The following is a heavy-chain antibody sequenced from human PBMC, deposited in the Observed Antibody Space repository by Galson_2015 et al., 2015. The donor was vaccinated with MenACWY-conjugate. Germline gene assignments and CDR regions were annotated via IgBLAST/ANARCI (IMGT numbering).Heavy chain of an antibody. D-gene: IGHD5-12*01. CDR1: GFTFSSSW. V-gene: IGHV3-74*01. J-gene: IGHJ4*01. CDR2: INSDGSST. CDR3: ARVKWHELTAVY. Sequence: SLRLSCAASGFTFSSSWMHWVRQAPGKGLVWVSRINSDGSSTSYADSVKGRFTISRDNAKNTLYLQMNSLRAEDTAVYYCARVKWHELTAVYWGQGTLVTGSS.